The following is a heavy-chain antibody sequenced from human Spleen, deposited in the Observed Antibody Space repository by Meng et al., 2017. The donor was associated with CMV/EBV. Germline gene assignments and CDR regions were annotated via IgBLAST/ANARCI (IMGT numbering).Heavy chain of an antibody. CDR2: ISGSGGDI. D-gene: IGHD5-12*01. Sequence: CVASGFTFSSYARNWVRQAPGKGLEWVSSISGSGGDIYYADSVKGRFTISRDNSKNTLYLQMNSLRDEDMAVYYCAKGRGGYVFDCDYWGQGTLVTVSS. V-gene: IGHV3-23*01. CDR1: GFTFSSYA. J-gene: IGHJ4*02. CDR3: AKGRGGYVFDCDY.